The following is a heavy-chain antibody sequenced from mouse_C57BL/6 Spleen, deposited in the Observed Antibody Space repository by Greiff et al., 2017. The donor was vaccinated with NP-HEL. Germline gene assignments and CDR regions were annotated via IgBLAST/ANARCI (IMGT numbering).Heavy chain of an antibody. CDR3: ARSGYYSNYVGYAMDY. J-gene: IGHJ4*01. D-gene: IGHD2-5*01. CDR1: GYTFTSYW. V-gene: IGHV1-69*01. CDR2: IDPSDSYT. Sequence: QVQLQHPGAELVMPGASVKLSCKASGYTFTSYWMHWVKQRPGQGLEWIGEIDPSDSYTNYNQKFKGKSTLTVDKSSSTAYMQLSSLTSEDSAVYYCARSGYYSNYVGYAMDYWGQGTSVTVSS.